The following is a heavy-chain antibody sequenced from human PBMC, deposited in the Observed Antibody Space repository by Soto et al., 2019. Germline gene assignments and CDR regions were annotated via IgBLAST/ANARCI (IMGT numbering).Heavy chain of an antibody. CDR1: GITFSSYW. D-gene: IGHD5-18*01. CDR3: ARVGVDTTVVEGGYYYYGLDV. J-gene: IGHJ6*02. Sequence: EVQLVESGGGLVQPGGSLRLSCAASGITFSSYWMHWVRQAPGKGLVWVSRINSDGSSTRYEDSVKGRFTISRDNARNTLYLQMNSLRAEDTAMYYCARVGVDTTVVEGGYYYYGLDVWGQGTTVTVSS. V-gene: IGHV3-74*01. CDR2: INSDGSST.